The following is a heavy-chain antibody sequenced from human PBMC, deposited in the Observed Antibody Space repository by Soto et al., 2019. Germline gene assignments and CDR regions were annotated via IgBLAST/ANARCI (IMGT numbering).Heavy chain of an antibody. D-gene: IGHD2-8*01. CDR2: INPANGNT. V-gene: IGHV1-3*01. J-gene: IGHJ4*02. CDR1: GYTFTNNV. Sequence: ASVKVSCKASGYTFTNNVINWVRQAPGQRLEWMGWINPANGNTRYSQNFQGRVTITTDTSASTVYMELSSLRSADMGVYYCARDLGGTALMGFDYWGQGTQVTVSS. CDR3: ARDLGGTALMGFDY.